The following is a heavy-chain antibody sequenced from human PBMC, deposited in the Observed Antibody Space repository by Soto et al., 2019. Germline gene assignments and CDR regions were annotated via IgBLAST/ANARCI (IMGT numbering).Heavy chain of an antibody. V-gene: IGHV1-18*01. J-gene: IGHJ6*02. Sequence: QVQLVQSAAEVKKPGASVKVSCKASGYTLIRYGITWVRQAPGQGLEWMGWISPYNDYTIYEQKLPGRVTMTSVTSTRTVYMELRGLKSDDTAAYYCARGGYYDMSWGQLIHSGLDVGGQVPSVTVSS. CDR3: ARGGYYDMSWGQLIHSGLDV. CDR2: ISPYNDYT. D-gene: IGHD3-16*01. CDR1: GYTLIRYG.